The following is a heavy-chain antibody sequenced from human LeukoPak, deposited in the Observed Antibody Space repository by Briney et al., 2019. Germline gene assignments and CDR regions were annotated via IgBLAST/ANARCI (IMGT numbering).Heavy chain of an antibody. D-gene: IGHD6-19*01. Sequence: SETLFLTCAVSGYSITSGYYWGWIRQPPGKGLEWIGTIYHSESTYYNPSLKSRLTISVDTSKNQFSLKLTSVTAADTAVYYCARDRPLLTGWSWFDPWGQGTLVTVSS. CDR2: IYHSEST. J-gene: IGHJ5*02. CDR3: ARDRPLLTGWSWFDP. V-gene: IGHV4-38-2*02. CDR1: GYSITSGYY.